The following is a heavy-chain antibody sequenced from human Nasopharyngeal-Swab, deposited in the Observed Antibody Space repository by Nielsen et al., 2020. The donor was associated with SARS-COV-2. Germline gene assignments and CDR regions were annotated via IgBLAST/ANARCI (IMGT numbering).Heavy chain of an antibody. D-gene: IGHD3-9*01. V-gene: IGHV3-30*18. CDR2: ISVDGSNE. CDR1: GFTFGSYG. CDR3: AKCIRGLTGFYFSMDV. J-gene: IGHJ6*04. Sequence: GESLQISCAASGFTFGSYGMHWVRRAPGKGLEWVAVISVDGSNEDYAESVKGRFTISRDNSKNTLYLQMNSLRAEDTAVYYCAKCIRGLTGFYFSMDVWGKGTTVTVSS.